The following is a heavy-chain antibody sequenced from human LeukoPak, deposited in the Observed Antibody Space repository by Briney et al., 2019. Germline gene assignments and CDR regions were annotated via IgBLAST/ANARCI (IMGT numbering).Heavy chain of an antibody. CDR2: IKQDGGEK. CDR3: ARETHGDYMDV. V-gene: IGHV3-7*01. D-gene: IGHD3-10*01. J-gene: IGHJ6*03. CDR1: GFTFSSYW. Sequence: PGGSLRLSCPASGFTFSSYWMSWVRQAPGKGLEWVANIKQDGGEKYYVDSVKGRFTISRDNAKNSLYLQMNSLRAEDTAVYYCARETHGDYMDVWGKGTTVTVSS.